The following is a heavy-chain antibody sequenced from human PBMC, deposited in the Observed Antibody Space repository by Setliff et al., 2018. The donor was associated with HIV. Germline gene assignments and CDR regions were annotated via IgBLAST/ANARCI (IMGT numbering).Heavy chain of an antibody. CDR3: AREIGDYYDSSGYYPPTDYYYGMDV. D-gene: IGHD3-22*01. Sequence: VASVKVSCKASGYTFTDYYMHWVQQAPGKGLEWMGGFDPEDGETIYAQKFQGRVTMTTDTSTSTAYMELRSLRSDDTAVYYCAREIGDYYDSSGYYPPTDYYYGMDVWGQGTTVTVSS. CDR1: GYTFTDYY. J-gene: IGHJ6*02. CDR2: FDPEDGET. V-gene: IGHV1-24*01.